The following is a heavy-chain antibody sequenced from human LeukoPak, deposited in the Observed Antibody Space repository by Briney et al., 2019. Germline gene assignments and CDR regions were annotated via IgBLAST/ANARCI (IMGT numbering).Heavy chain of an antibody. Sequence: SETLSLTCTVSGGSISRYYWSWIRQPPGKGLEWIAYIYYSGSTNYNPSLKSRVTISVDTSKNQFSLKLSSVTAADTAIYYCAGHEDNWGFDYWGQGTLVTVSS. CDR3: AGHEDNWGFDY. D-gene: IGHD1-1*01. J-gene: IGHJ4*02. V-gene: IGHV4-59*08. CDR1: GGSISRYY. CDR2: IYYSGST.